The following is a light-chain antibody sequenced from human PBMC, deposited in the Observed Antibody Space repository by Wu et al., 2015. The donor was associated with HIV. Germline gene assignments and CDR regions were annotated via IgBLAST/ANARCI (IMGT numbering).Light chain of an antibody. V-gene: IGKV3-20*01. CDR1: QSISSDY. CDR3: QHYYRYPYT. CDR2: GTF. J-gene: IGKJ2*01. Sequence: EIVLTQSPGTLSLSPGEGATLSCRASQSISSDYLTWYQHKPGQAPRLLIYGTFRRASGIPDRFSGSGSGTDFTLTISSLQPEDFATYYCQHYYRYPYTFGQGTKLEI.